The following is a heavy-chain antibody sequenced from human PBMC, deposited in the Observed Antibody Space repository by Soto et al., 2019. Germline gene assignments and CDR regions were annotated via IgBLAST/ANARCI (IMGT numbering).Heavy chain of an antibody. V-gene: IGHV4-34*01. J-gene: IGHJ6*02. Sequence: PSETLSLTCAVYGGSFSGYYWSWIRQPPGKGLEWIGEINHSGSTNYNPSLKSRVTISVDTSKNQFSLKLSSVTAADTAVYYCARVTQRWLQSGGMDVWGQGTTVTVSS. D-gene: IGHD5-12*01. CDR2: INHSGST. CDR3: ARVTQRWLQSGGMDV. CDR1: GGSFSGYY.